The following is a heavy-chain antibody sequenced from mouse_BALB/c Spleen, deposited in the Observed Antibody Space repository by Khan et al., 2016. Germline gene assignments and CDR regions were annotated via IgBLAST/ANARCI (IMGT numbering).Heavy chain of an antibody. CDR1: GYSFAHYY. J-gene: IGHJ2*01. V-gene: IGHV1-66*01. CDR3: AVYDY. CDR2: IFPGSDDT. Sequence: QVQLKQSGPELVKPGASVKMSCKASGYSFAHYYIHWVKQRPGQGLEWIGWIFPGSDDTKYNEKFKGKATLTTDTSSSTAYMQLSSLTSEDSAVYFCAVYDYWGQGTTLTVSS.